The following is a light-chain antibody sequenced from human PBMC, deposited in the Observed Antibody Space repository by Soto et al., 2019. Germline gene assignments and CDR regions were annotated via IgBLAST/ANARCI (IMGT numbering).Light chain of an antibody. CDR2: EGS. V-gene: IGLV2-23*03. CDR1: SSDVGSYNL. CDR3: CSYAGSSTFV. J-gene: IGLJ3*02. Sequence: QSVLTQPASVSGSPGQSITISCTGTSSDVGSYNLVSWYQQHPGKAPKLMIYEGSKRPSRVSNRFSGSKSCNTASLTIFGLQAEDQADYYCCSYAGSSTFVFGGGTKLTVL.